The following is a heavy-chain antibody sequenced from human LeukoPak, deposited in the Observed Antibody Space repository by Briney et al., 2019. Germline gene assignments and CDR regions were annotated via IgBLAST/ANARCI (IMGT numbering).Heavy chain of an antibody. CDR2: IYSSGST. Sequence: PSETLSLTCRVSGGSISSYYWSWIRQPPGKGLEWIGYIYSSGSTNYNPSLKSRVTISADTSKNQFSLKLSSVTAADTAVYYCARGDHYYMDVWGKGTTVTVPS. V-gene: IGHV4-59*01. D-gene: IGHD1-26*01. CDR3: ARGDHYYMDV. J-gene: IGHJ6*03. CDR1: GGSISSYY.